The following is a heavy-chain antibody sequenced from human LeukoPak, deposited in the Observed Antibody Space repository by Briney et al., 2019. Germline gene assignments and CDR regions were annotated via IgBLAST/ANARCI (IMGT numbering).Heavy chain of an antibody. CDR3: ARRLRWNVPDV. D-gene: IGHD4-23*01. V-gene: IGHV3-73*01. Sequence: GGSLRLSCAGSGFTFSGSAMHWVRQASGKGLEWVGRIRSKANSYATAYAASVKGRFTISRDDSKNTAYLQMNSLKTEDTAVYYCARRLRWNVPDVWGKGTTVTVSS. CDR2: IRSKANSYAT. J-gene: IGHJ6*04. CDR1: GFTFSGSA.